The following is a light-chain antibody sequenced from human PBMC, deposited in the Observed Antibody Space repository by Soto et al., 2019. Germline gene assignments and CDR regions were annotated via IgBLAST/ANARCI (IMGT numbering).Light chain of an antibody. V-gene: IGKV3-15*01. J-gene: IGKJ4*01. CDR3: QQYDRWPVT. CDR2: DAS. Sequence: VMTQSASTLSVSAGERVTFSWGASQSVTTNLAWYQHKQGQSPRLLISDASTGASGIPPRFSGSGYGTEFTLTIDRLQSADFAVYYCQQYDRWPVTFGGGTKVDI. CDR1: QSVTTN.